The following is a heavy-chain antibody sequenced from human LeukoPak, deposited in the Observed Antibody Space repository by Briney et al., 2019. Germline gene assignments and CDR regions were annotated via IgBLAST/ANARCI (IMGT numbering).Heavy chain of an antibody. V-gene: IGHV3-7*03. Sequence: GGSLRLSCAASGFTFSSYWMSWVRRAPGKGLEWVATIKQDGSEKYYVDSVKGRFTISRDNAKNSLYLQMNSLRAEDTALYYCAKDKGSSSWYGRGHYFDYWGQGTLVTVSS. CDR1: GFTFSSYW. D-gene: IGHD6-13*01. CDR3: AKDKGSSSWYGRGHYFDY. J-gene: IGHJ4*02. CDR2: IKQDGSEK.